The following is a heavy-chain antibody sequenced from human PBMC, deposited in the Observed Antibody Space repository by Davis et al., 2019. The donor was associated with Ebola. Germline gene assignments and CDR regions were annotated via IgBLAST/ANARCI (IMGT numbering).Heavy chain of an antibody. D-gene: IGHD3-22*01. CDR2: IYYSGST. CDR1: GGSIRSDH. Sequence: SETLSLTCTVSGGSIRSDHWSWIRQPPGKRLEWIGYIYYSGSTNYNPSLESRVTVSMDTSKNQFSLKLTSVTAADTAVYYCARYDMIVVGGFDYWGQGTLVTVSS. V-gene: IGHV4-59*01. CDR3: ARYDMIVVGGFDY. J-gene: IGHJ4*02.